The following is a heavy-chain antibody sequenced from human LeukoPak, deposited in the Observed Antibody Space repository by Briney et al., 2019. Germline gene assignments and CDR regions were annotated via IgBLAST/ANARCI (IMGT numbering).Heavy chain of an antibody. CDR3: ARSSSRSIAAAEFSSRKYYYYYMDV. J-gene: IGHJ6*03. Sequence: SETLSLTCTVSGGSISSYYWSWIRQPPGKGLEWIGYIYYSGSTNYNPSLKSRVTISVDTSKNQFSLKLSSVTAADTAVYYCARSSSRSIAAAEFSSRKYYYYYMDVWGKGTTVTVSS. D-gene: IGHD6-13*01. CDR1: GGSISSYY. V-gene: IGHV4-59*01. CDR2: IYYSGST.